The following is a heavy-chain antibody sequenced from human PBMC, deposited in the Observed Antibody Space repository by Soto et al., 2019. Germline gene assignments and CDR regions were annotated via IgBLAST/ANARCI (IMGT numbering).Heavy chain of an antibody. V-gene: IGHV1-18*04. Sequence: ASVKVSCKASGYTFTSYGISWVRQAPGQGLEWMGWISAYNGNTNYAQKLQGRVTMTTDTSTSTAYMELRSLRSDDTAVYYCARMGYCSSTSRYGGMDVWGQGTTVTVSS. CDR2: ISAYNGNT. D-gene: IGHD2-2*01. J-gene: IGHJ6*02. CDR1: GYTFTSYG. CDR3: ARMGYCSSTSRYGGMDV.